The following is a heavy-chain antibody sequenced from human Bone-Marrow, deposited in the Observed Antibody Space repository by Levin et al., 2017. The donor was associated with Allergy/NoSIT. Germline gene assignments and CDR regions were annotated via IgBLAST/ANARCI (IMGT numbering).Heavy chain of an antibody. J-gene: IGHJ3*02. Sequence: PGGSLRLSCAASGFTFSDYYMDWVRQAPGKGLGWVGRIRKKLHTYTTEYAAAVNARFTISRDDSKNSLYLQLNSVKTEDTAVYYCARIVTSGSSDALDIWGQGTMVTVSS. D-gene: IGHD5-12*01. V-gene: IGHV3-72*01. CDR3: ARIVTSGSSDALDI. CDR2: IRKKLHTYTT. CDR1: GFTFSDYY.